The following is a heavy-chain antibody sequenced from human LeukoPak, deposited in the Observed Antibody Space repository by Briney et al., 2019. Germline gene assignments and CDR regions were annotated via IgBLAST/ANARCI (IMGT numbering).Heavy chain of an antibody. D-gene: IGHD2-15*01. V-gene: IGHV1-3*01. J-gene: IGHJ6*02. Sequence: ASVKVSCKASGYTFTSYAMHWVRQAPGQRLEWMGWTNAGNGNTKYSQKFQGRVTITRDTSASTAYMELSSLRSEDTAVYYCAGDLSCSGGSCYSGRYYGMDVWGQGTTVTVSS. CDR2: TNAGNGNT. CDR3: AGDLSCSGGSCYSGRYYGMDV. CDR1: GYTFTSYA.